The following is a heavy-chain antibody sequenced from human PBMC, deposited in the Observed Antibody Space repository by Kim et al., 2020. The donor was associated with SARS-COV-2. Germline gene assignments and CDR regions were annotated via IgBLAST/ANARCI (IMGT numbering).Heavy chain of an antibody. CDR1: GYTFTSYG. D-gene: IGHD6-19*01. V-gene: IGHV1-18*01. Sequence: ASVKVSCKASGYTFTSYGISWVRQAPGQGLEWMGWINAYNGNTNYAQKLQGRVTMTTDTSTSTAYMELRSLRSDDTAVYYCARAVAGRGADAFDIWCQATMLTVSS. CDR3: ARAVAGRGADAFDI. CDR2: INAYNGNT. J-gene: IGHJ3*02.